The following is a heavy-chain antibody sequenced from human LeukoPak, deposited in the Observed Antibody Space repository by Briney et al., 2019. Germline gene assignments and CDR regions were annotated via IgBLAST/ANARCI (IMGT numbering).Heavy chain of an antibody. CDR1: GGTFSSYA. Sequence: GASVKVSCTASGGTFSSYAISWVRQAPGQGLEWMGRIIPILGIANYAQKFQGRVTITADKSTSTAYMELSSLRSEDTAVYYCARDSSGSDAFDIWGQGTMVTVSS. D-gene: IGHD3-22*01. CDR2: IIPILGIA. J-gene: IGHJ3*02. CDR3: ARDSSGSDAFDI. V-gene: IGHV1-69*04.